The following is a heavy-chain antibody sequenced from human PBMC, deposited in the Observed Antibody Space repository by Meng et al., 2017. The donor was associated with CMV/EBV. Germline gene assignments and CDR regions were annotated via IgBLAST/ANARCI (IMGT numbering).Heavy chain of an antibody. J-gene: IGHJ4*02. CDR1: GFTFDDYA. V-gene: IGHV3-9*01. CDR3: AREFFLDH. D-gene: IGHD3-10*01. CDR2: ISWNSGSI. Sequence: SLKISCAASGFTFDDYAMHWVRQAPGKGLEWVSGISWNSGSIGYADSVKGRFTLSRDNSKNTLYLQMNSLTAGDTGVYFCAREFFLDHWGQGTLVTVSS.